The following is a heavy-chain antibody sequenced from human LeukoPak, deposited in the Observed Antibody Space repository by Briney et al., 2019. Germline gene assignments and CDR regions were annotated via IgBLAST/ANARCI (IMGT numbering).Heavy chain of an antibody. Sequence: GGSLRLSCAGSGFTFSDYNMNWVRQAPGKGLEWVSSISGSGVYKYYADSAKGRFTISRDNAKNSLFLQVNSLRAEDTAIYYCARVGVGSSSREDVFDNWGQGTLVTVSS. CDR2: ISGSGVYK. CDR1: GFTFSDYN. V-gene: IGHV3-21*01. D-gene: IGHD6-13*01. CDR3: ARVGVGSSSREDVFDN. J-gene: IGHJ4*02.